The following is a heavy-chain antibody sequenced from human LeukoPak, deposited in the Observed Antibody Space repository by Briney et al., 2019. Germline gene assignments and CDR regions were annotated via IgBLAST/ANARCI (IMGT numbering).Heavy chain of an antibody. CDR2: SGST. Sequence: PSETLSLTCTVSGYSISSGYYWGWIRQPPGKGLEWIGSGSTYYNPSLKSRVTISVDRSKNQFSLKLSSVTAADTAVYYCATPREGFGELAFDYWGQGTLVTVSS. CDR1: GYSISSGYY. V-gene: IGHV4-38-2*02. J-gene: IGHJ4*02. CDR3: ATPREGFGELAFDY. D-gene: IGHD3-10*01.